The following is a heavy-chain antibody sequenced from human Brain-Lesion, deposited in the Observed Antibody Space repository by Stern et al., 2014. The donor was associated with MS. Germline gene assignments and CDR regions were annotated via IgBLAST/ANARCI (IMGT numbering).Heavy chain of an antibody. CDR2: IYHSGGT. D-gene: IGHD1-14*01. J-gene: IGHJ3*02. Sequence: VQLVESGPGLVKPSGTLSLTCAVSGGSISSSNWWSWVRQSPGKGLEWFGEIYHSGGTKYSPSFESRVIISVDKSKNQFSLKLSYVTAADTAVYYCARELPDLNAFDIWGQGTMVTVSS. CDR3: ARELPDLNAFDI. CDR1: GGSISSSNW. V-gene: IGHV4-4*02.